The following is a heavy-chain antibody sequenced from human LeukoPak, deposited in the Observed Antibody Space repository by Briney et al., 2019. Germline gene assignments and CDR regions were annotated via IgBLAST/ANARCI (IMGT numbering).Heavy chain of an antibody. CDR1: GFTVSSNY. V-gene: IGHV3-66*01. CDR2: IYSGGST. D-gene: IGHD4-23*01. CDR3: ARYYGGNSFGY. J-gene: IGHJ4*02. Sequence: PGGSLRLSCAASGFTVSSNYMSWVRQAPGKGLEWVSVIYSGGSTYYADSVKGRFTISRDNAKNSLYLQMNSLRAEDTAVYYCARYYGGNSFGYWGQGTLVTVSS.